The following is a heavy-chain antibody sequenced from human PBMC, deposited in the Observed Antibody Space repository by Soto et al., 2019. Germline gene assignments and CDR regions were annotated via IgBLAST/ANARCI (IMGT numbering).Heavy chain of an antibody. J-gene: IGHJ4*02. D-gene: IGHD2-2*02. Sequence: GGSLRLSCAASGFTFSNYYMSWIRQAPGKGLEWVSYISPTSHYTNYADSVKGRFTISRDDAENSLFLQMNSLSVEDTAVYYCAWCGGGSCYTGGFEYWRQGILVTVSS. V-gene: IGHV3-11*03. CDR3: AWCGGGSCYTGGFEY. CDR1: GFTFSNYY. CDR2: ISPTSHYT.